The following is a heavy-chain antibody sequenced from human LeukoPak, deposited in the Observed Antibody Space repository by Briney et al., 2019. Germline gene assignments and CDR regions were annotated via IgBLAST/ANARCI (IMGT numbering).Heavy chain of an antibody. CDR1: GGAISRYY. CDR3: GRNDYGAVDF. V-gene: IGHV4-59*01. CDR2: IYYSGST. Sequence: SETLSLTCTVSGGAISRYYWSWIRQPPGKGLEWIGHIYYSGSTNYNPSLKSRVTISLDMSKNQFYLKLNSVTAADTAVYYCGRNDYGAVDFWGQGTLVTVSS. J-gene: IGHJ4*02. D-gene: IGHD4-17*01.